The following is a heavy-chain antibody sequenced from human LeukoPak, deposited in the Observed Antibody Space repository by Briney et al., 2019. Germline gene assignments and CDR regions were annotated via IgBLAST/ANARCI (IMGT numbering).Heavy chain of an antibody. CDR3: ARDGPPYYYGSGRYWFDP. D-gene: IGHD3-10*01. Sequence: ASVKVSCKASGYTFTNYYMHWVRQAPGQGPEWVGVINPSGGTTTYAQRFQGRVTMTRDTSTSTVYMDLSSLRSEDTAVYYCARDGPPYYYGSGRYWFDPWGQGTLVTVSS. CDR1: GYTFTNYY. V-gene: IGHV1-46*01. CDR2: INPSGGTT. J-gene: IGHJ5*02.